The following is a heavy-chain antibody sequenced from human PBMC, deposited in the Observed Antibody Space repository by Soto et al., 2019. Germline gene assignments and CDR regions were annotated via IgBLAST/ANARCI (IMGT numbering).Heavy chain of an antibody. V-gene: IGHV3-21*01. CDR3: ARDLMGDPLRCLEWLRRAWFDL. CDR2: ISSSSSYI. D-gene: IGHD3-3*01. J-gene: IGHJ5*02. CDR1: GFTFSSYS. Sequence: GGSLRLSCAASGFTFSSYSMNWVRQAPGKGLEWVSSISSSSSYIYYADSVKGRFTISRDNAKNSLYLQMNSLRAEDTAVYYCARDLMGDPLRCLEWLRRAWFDLWGQGTLVTVSS.